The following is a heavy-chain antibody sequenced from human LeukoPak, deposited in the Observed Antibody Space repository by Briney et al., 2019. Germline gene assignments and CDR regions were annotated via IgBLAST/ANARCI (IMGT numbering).Heavy chain of an antibody. CDR3: AMAGYSDGPFDFDY. CDR1: GFTFSSYW. J-gene: IGHJ4*02. V-gene: IGHV3-74*01. Sequence: PGGSLRLSCAASGFTFSSYWMSWVRQAPGKGLVWVSRINTDGSSTSYADSVQRRFTIARDNAKNSLFLQMNSLRAEDTAVYYCAMAGYSDGPFDFDYWGQGTLVTVSS. D-gene: IGHD5-18*01. CDR2: INTDGSST.